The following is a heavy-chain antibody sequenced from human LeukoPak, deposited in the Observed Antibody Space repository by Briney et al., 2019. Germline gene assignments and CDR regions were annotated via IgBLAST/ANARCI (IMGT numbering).Heavy chain of an antibody. CDR3: IADTPPWNPYGLDY. CDR2: IKSKVDGGTT. CDR1: GFTFSSAW. V-gene: IGHV3-15*07. D-gene: IGHD1-1*01. Sequence: GGSLRLSCAPSGFTFSSAWVHWVRQAPGKGLEWVGRIKSKVDGGTTDYAAPVKGRFTISRDDLENMLYLQMNGLKTEDTAVYYCIADTPPWNPYGLDYWGQGTLVTVSS. J-gene: IGHJ4*02.